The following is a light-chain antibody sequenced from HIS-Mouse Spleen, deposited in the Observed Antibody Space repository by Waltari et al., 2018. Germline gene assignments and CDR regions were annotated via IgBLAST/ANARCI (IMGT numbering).Light chain of an antibody. Sequence: SYELTQPPSVSVSPGQTARITCTGNALPKHYDYWYQQKSGQAPVLVIYEDSKRPSGIPERFSGSSSGTMATLTISGAQVEDEADYYCYSTDSSGNHRVFGGGTKLTVL. CDR1: ALPKHY. CDR3: YSTDSSGNHRV. V-gene: IGLV3-10*01. CDR2: EDS. J-gene: IGLJ2*01.